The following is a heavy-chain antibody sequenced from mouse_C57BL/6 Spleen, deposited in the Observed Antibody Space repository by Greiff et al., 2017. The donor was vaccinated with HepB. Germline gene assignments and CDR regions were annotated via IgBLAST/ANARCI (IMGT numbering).Heavy chain of an antibody. CDR1: GYTFTDYE. CDR2: IDPETGGT. J-gene: IGHJ4*01. D-gene: IGHD2-3*01. CDR3: TRNEGWYYAMDY. V-gene: IGHV1-15*01. Sequence: QVQLKESGAELVRPGASVTLSCKASGYTFTDYEMHWVKQTPVHGLEWIGAIDPETGGTAYNQKFKGKAILTADKSSSTAYMELRSLTSEDSAVYYCTRNEGWYYAMDYWGQGTSVTVSS.